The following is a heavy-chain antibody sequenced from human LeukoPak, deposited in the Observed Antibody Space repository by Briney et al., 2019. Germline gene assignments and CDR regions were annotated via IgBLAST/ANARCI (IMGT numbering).Heavy chain of an antibody. V-gene: IGHV3-30*03. CDR3: ARNRQWLLADY. D-gene: IGHD3-22*01. Sequence: GGSLRLSCAASGFTFSSYGMHWVRQAPGKGLEWVAVISYDGSNKYYADSVKGRFTISRDNAQNSLYLQMNSLRAEDTAVYFCARNRQWLLADYWGQGTVVTVSS. CDR1: GFTFSSYG. CDR2: ISYDGSNK. J-gene: IGHJ4*02.